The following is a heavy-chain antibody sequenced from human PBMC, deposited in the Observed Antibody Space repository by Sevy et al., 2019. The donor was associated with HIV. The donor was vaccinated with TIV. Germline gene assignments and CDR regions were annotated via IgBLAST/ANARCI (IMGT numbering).Heavy chain of an antibody. CDR1: GFNFSPYG. CDR3: VKDPHYDFFDY. J-gene: IGHJ4*02. Sequence: GGSLRLSSAASGFNFSPYGMHWVRQAPGKGLEWVSFIGYDGNKIFYADSVRGRFTVSRDNSKNTLYLQMNSLSTEDTAVYYCVKDPHYDFFDYWGQGILVTVSS. V-gene: IGHV3-30*02. CDR2: IGYDGNKI. D-gene: IGHD3-10*01.